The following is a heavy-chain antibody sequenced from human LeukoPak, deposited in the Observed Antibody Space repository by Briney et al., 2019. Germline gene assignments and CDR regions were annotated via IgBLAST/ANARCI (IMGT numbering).Heavy chain of an antibody. D-gene: IGHD2-21*02. V-gene: IGHV3-23*01. CDR2: FGGSGGTI. CDR1: GFTFSAYA. J-gene: IGHJ4*02. Sequence: GGSLRLSCAASGFTFSAYAMSWVRQAPGKGLEWVSHFGGSGGTIYYADSVKGRFNISRDSSKNTLYLQMNNLRAEDTAVYYCARSDCGGDCHLLDYWGQGTLVTVSS. CDR3: ARSDCGGDCHLLDY.